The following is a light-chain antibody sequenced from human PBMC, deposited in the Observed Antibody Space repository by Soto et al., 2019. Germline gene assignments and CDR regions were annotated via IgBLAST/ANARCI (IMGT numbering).Light chain of an antibody. J-gene: IGKJ5*01. CDR1: QSIGGF. Sequence: DIQMTQSPSSLSVSVGDRVTITCRASQSIGGFLNWYQQKLGKAPKLLIYAASTLQSGVPSKFSGSGFGTDFTLTISSLQTEDFATYYCQQNYSPPPITFGQGTRLEIK. CDR2: AAS. V-gene: IGKV1-39*01. CDR3: QQNYSPPPIT.